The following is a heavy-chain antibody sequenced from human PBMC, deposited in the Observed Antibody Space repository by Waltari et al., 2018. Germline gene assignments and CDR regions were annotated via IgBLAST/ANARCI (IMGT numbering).Heavy chain of an antibody. V-gene: IGHV7-4-1*02. CDR2: INTNTGNP. D-gene: IGHD2-8*01. CDR3: AVLEQTNPVLIYGMDV. CDR1: GYTFTSYA. J-gene: IGHJ6*02. Sequence: QVQLVQSGSELKKPGASVKVSCKASGYTFTSYAMNWVRQAPGQGLEWMGWINTNTGNPTYAQGFTGRFVFALDTAVSTAYLQISSLKAEDTAVYYCAVLEQTNPVLIYGMDVWGQGTTVTVSS.